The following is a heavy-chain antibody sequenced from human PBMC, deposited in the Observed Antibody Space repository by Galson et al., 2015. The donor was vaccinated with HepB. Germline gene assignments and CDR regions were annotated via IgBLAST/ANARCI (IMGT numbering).Heavy chain of an antibody. CDR2: IDPSDSSA. CDR3: ARRSNWPEPYYFDY. CDR1: GYSFTSYW. D-gene: IGHD1-20*01. Sequence: QSGAEVKKLGESLRISCKASGYSFTSYWFTWVRQMPGKGLEWMGWIDPSDSSANYSPPFRGHVVISADKSTSTVYLQWSTLKASDTAIYYCARRSNWPEPYYFDYWGKGTLVTVSS. J-gene: IGHJ4*02. V-gene: IGHV5-10-1*01.